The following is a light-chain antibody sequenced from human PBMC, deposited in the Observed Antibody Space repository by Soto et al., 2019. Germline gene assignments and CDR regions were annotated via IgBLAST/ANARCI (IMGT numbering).Light chain of an antibody. J-gene: IGKJ1*01. V-gene: IGKV3-20*01. CDR3: QQYGSSSWT. Sequence: EIVMTQSPDTVSVSPGEGVTLSCRASQSVSTNCAWYQQKPGQAPRLLIYGASSRATGIPDRFSGSGSGTDFTLTISRLEPEDFAVYYCQQYGSSSWTFGQGTKVDIK. CDR1: QSVSTN. CDR2: GAS.